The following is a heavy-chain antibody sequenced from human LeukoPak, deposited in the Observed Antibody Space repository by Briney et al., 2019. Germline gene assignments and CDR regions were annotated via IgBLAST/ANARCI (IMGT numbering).Heavy chain of an antibody. CDR2: IYTSGST. Sequence: QTSETLSLTCTVSGGSISTYYWSWIRQPAGKGLEWIGRIYTSGSTNYNPSLKSRVTMSVDTSKNQFSLKLSSVTAADTAVYYCARGYCTNAVCSLGPTQAWGQGTLVTVSS. D-gene: IGHD2-8*01. CDR3: ARGYCTNAVCSLGPTQA. CDR1: GGSISTYY. V-gene: IGHV4-4*07. J-gene: IGHJ4*02.